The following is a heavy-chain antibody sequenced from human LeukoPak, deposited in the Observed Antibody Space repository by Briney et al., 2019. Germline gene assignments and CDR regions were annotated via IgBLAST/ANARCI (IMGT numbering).Heavy chain of an antibody. CDR1: GFTFSSHA. CDR3: AKDYRIGYSDHFDY. D-gene: IGHD2-21*01. V-gene: IGHV3-23*01. J-gene: IGHJ4*02. CDR2: IYESGQTT. Sequence: GGSLRLSCVGSGFTFSSHAMSWVRQAPEKGLEWVSGIYESGQTTHYADSVKGRFSISRDNSKNTLYLQMDSLRGEDTAIYYCAKDYRIGYSDHFDYWGQGALVAVSS.